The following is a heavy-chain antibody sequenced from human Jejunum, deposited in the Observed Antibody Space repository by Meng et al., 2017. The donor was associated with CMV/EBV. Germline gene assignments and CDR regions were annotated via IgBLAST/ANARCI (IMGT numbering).Heavy chain of an antibody. CDR2: IYPGDSDT. J-gene: IGHJ4*02. Sequence: GEVRQMHGKGLEWMGIIYPGDSDTTDNTSFQGQVTMSADTSINTAYLQWDSLKASDSGMYYCARQGSSSWYDDYWGQGTLVTVSS. V-gene: IGHV5-51*01. D-gene: IGHD2-2*01. CDR3: ARQGSSSWYDDY.